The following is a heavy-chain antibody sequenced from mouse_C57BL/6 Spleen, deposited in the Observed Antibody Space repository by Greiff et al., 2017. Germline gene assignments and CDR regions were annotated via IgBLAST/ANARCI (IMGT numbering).Heavy chain of an antibody. CDR1: GYTFTSYG. CDR3: ARVHRRDYYDFGY. Sequence: QVQLQQPGTELVRPGASVKLSCKASGYTFTSYGMHWVKQRPGQGLEWIGNINPSNGGNNYNEKLKGKATLTVDKSSSTAYMQLSSRTSEDSAVYYCARVHRRDYYDFGYWGQGTLVTVSA. D-gene: IGHD1-1*01. V-gene: IGHV1-53*01. CDR2: INPSNGGN. J-gene: IGHJ3*01.